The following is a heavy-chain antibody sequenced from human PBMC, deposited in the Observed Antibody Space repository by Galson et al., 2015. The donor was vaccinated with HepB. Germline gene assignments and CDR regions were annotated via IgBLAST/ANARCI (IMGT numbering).Heavy chain of an antibody. Sequence: SVKVSCKVSGYFLSNMSMHWVRQAPGKGLEWMGGFDPGDGETIYAQKFQGRTTMTEDISTDTAYMELSSLRSDDTAVYYCASLFLRGFDPWGQGTLVTVSS. CDR1: GYFLSNMS. D-gene: IGHD3-10*01. CDR2: FDPGDGET. CDR3: ASLFLRGFDP. V-gene: IGHV1-24*01. J-gene: IGHJ5*02.